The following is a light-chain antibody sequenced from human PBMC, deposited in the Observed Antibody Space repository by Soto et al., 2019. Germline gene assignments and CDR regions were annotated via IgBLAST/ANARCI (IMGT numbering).Light chain of an antibody. Sequence: QSALTQPPSVSADPGQTVTISCSGNSSTIGENYVCWYQQFPGTAPKLLIFDNYKRPAEIPDRFSGSKSGTSATLAITGLQTGDEADYYCGTWDTSLSGGVFGGGTKLTFL. CDR1: SSTIGENY. CDR3: GTWDTSLSGGV. CDR2: DNY. V-gene: IGLV1-51*01. J-gene: IGLJ3*02.